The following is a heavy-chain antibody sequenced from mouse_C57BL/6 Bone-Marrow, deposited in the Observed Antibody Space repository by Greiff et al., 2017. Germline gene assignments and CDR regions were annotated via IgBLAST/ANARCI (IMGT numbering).Heavy chain of an antibody. CDR1: GYTFTSYG. CDR2: IYPRSGNT. D-gene: IGHD1-1*02. CDR3: ARWCYWYFDV. J-gene: IGHJ1*03. V-gene: IGHV1-81*01. Sequence: QVQLQQSGAELARPGASVKLSCKASGYTFTSYGISWVKQRTGQGLEWIGEIYPRSGNTYYNEKFKGKATLTADKSSSTAYMELRSLTSEDSAVXFWARWCYWYFDVWGTGTTVTVSS.